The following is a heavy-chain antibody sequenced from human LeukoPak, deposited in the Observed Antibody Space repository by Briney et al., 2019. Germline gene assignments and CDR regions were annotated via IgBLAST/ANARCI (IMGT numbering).Heavy chain of an antibody. V-gene: IGHV3-48*02. CDR1: GFTFSTYS. CDR2: ISSSSSSI. CDR3: ARNSHSSGWYPLDY. Sequence: GGSLRLSCAASGFTFSTYSMNWVRQAPGKGLEWVSYISSSSSSIYYADSVKGRFTISRDNARNPLYLQMNSLRDEDTAVYYCARNSHSSGWYPLDYWGQGTLVTVSS. J-gene: IGHJ4*02. D-gene: IGHD6-19*01.